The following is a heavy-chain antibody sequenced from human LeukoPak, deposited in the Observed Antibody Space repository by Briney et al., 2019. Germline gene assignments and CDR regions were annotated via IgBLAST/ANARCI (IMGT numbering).Heavy chain of an antibody. CDR3: ALLYSSRLNWFDP. J-gene: IGHJ5*02. CDR2: INSDGSST. V-gene: IGHV3-74*03. D-gene: IGHD6-13*01. CDR1: GFTFSTYW. Sequence: PGGSLRLSCAASGFTFSTYWMHWVRQAPGKGLVWVSCINSDGSSTTYADSVKGRFTISRDNAKNTLSLQMNSLRVEDTALYYCALLYSSRLNWFDPWGQGTLVTVSS.